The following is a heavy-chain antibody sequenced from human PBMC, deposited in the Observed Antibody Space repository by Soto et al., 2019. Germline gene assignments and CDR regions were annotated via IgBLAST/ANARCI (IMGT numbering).Heavy chain of an antibody. V-gene: IGHV4-59*01. J-gene: IGHJ2*01. CDR3: ARGAVVVPAAILYWYFDL. Sequence: QVQLQESGPGLVKPSETLSLTCTVSGGSISSYYWSWIRQPPGKGLEWIGYIYYSGSTNYNPSLKSRVPISVDTSKNQFSLKLSSVTAADTAVYYCARGAVVVPAAILYWYFDLWGRGTLVTVSS. CDR1: GGSISSYY. CDR2: IYYSGST. D-gene: IGHD2-2*02.